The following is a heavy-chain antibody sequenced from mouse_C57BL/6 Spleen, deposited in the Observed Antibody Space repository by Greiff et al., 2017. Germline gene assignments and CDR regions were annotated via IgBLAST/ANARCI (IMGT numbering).Heavy chain of an antibody. CDR1: GYTFTSYW. D-gene: IGHD2-3*01. Sequence: QVQLQQPGAELVRPGTSVKLSCKASGYTFTSYWMHWVKQRPGQGLEWIGVIDPSDSYTNYNQKFKGKATLTVDTSSSTAYMQLSSLTSEDSAVYYCARCDDGYYFDYWGKGTTLTVAS. CDR3: ARCDDGYYFDY. CDR2: IDPSDSYT. J-gene: IGHJ2*01. V-gene: IGHV1-59*01.